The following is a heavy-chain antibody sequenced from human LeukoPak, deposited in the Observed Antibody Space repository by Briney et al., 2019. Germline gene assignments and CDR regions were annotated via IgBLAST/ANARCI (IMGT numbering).Heavy chain of an antibody. CDR3: ARDSMTTVTRNWFDP. J-gene: IGHJ5*02. CDR1: GGTFSSYA. Sequence: SVKVSCKASGGTFSSYAISWVRQAPGQGLEWMGGIIPIFGTANYAQKFQGRVTITADESTSTAYMELSSLRSEDTAVCYCARDSMTTVTRNWFDPWGQGTLVTVSS. V-gene: IGHV1-69*13. CDR2: IIPIFGTA. D-gene: IGHD4-17*01.